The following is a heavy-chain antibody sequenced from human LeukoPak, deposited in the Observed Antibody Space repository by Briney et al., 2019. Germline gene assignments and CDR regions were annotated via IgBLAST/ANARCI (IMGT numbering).Heavy chain of an antibody. V-gene: IGHV3-7*01. CDR1: GFTFSRHW. D-gene: IGHD2-15*01. CDR3: ARDESGGYYVY. J-gene: IGHJ4*02. CDR2: IKQDGSMK. Sequence: LAGGSLRLSCEASGFTFSRHWMSWVRQASGRGLEWVANIKQDGSMKQYADSVRGRFIISRDNAKNSVYLQLSSLKAEDSAVYFCARDESGGYYVYWGQGTLVTVSS.